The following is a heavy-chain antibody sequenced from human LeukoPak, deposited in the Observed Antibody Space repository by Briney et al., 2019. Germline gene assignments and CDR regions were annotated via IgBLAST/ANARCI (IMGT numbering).Heavy chain of an antibody. CDR2: IYHSGST. CDR3: MQEYWYFDL. CDR1: GGSISSGGYS. D-gene: IGHD7-27*01. J-gene: IGHJ2*01. V-gene: IGHV4-30-2*01. Sequence: SGTLSLTCAVSGGSISSGGYSWSWIRQPPGKGLEWTGYIYHSGSTYYNPPLKSRVTISVDRSKNQFSLKLSSVTAADTAVKLGMQEYWYFDLWGRGTLVTVSS.